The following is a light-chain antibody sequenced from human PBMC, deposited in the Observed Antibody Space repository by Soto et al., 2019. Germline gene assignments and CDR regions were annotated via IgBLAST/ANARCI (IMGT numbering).Light chain of an antibody. CDR1: QSVTNNY. V-gene: IGKV3-20*01. J-gene: IGKJ1*01. Sequence: EMVLTQSPGTLSLSPGERATLSCRASQSVTNNYLAWYQQKPGQAPRLLISGASSRATGIPDRFSGSGSGADFTLTISRLEPEDFAVYYYYLYGISPRTFGQGTNVEIE. CDR2: GAS. CDR3: YLYGISPRT.